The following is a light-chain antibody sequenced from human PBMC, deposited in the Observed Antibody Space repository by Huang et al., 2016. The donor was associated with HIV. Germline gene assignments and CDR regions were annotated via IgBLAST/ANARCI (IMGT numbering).Light chain of an antibody. CDR3: QQYQSVPWT. CDR2: ATS. CDR1: QGISKS. J-gene: IGKJ1*01. Sequence: DIQLTQSPSSLSASVGDRVTIICRASQGISKSIAWYQQKPGKAPKLLLYATSQLESGVPSRCSGSGSGTNYTLTISTLQTEDLATYYCQQYQSVPWTFGQGTKVAI. V-gene: IGKV1-NL1*01.